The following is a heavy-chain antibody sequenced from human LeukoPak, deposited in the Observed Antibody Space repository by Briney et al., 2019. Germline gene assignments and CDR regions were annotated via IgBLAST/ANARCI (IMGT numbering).Heavy chain of an antibody. D-gene: IGHD3-22*01. CDR3: ARDTFDDSSGYFTYYFDY. V-gene: IGHV3-21*01. Sequence: GGSLRLSCAASGFTFSSYSMNWVRQAPGKGLEWVSSISSSSSYIYYADSVKGRFTISRDNAKNSLYLQMNSLRAEDAAVYYCARDTFDDSSGYFTYYFDYWGQGTLVTVSS. CDR2: ISSSSSYI. CDR1: GFTFSSYS. J-gene: IGHJ4*02.